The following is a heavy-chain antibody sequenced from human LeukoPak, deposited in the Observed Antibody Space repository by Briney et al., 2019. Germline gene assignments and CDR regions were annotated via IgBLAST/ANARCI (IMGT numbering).Heavy chain of an antibody. V-gene: IGHV3-23*01. J-gene: IGHJ3*02. Sequence: GGSLRLSCAASGFTFSSYGMSWVRQAPGKGLEWVSDISGSGGNTDYADSVKGRFTISRDNAKNTLYLQMNSLRAEDTAVYYCAREGIAVVDAFDIWGQGTMVTVSS. CDR1: GFTFSSYG. D-gene: IGHD6-19*01. CDR3: AREGIAVVDAFDI. CDR2: ISGSGGNT.